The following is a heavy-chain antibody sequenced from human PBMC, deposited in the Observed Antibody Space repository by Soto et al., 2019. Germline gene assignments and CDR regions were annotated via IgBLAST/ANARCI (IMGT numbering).Heavy chain of an antibody. CDR3: SRVLKAVAGWFDP. Sequence: QVQLQESGPGLMKPSQTLSLTCTVSGASLRTGAYYWSWIPQHPGGSLEWIGYIDYTGQTDYNPSLKGRATISLDTSQSQVSLNLTSVTAADTAVYFCSRVLKAVAGWFDPWGQGTLVTVPS. CDR2: IDYTGQT. V-gene: IGHV4-31*03. D-gene: IGHD6-19*01. J-gene: IGHJ5*02. CDR1: GASLRTGAYY.